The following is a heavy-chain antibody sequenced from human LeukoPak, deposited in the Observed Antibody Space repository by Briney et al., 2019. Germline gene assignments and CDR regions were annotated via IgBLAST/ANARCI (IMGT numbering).Heavy chain of an antibody. CDR3: ARWGRFHGV. Sequence: GGSLRLSCAASGFTFSTYSMNWVRQAPGKGLEWVSSISSTSTYIYYADPVKGRFTISRDNAKNSLYLQMNNLRAEDTAVYYCARWGRFHGVWGQGTLVTVSS. V-gene: IGHV3-21*01. CDR2: ISSTSTYI. D-gene: IGHD3-10*01. J-gene: IGHJ4*02. CDR1: GFTFSTYS.